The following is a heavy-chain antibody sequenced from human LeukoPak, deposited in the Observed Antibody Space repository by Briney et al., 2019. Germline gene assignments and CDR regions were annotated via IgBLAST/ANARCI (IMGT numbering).Heavy chain of an antibody. J-gene: IGHJ6*02. CDR3: ARDSRYYDFWSGYSYYYGMDV. CDR1: GFTFSDYY. V-gene: IGHV3-11*04. Sequence: GGSLRLSCAASGFTFSDYYMSWIRQAPGKGLEWVSYISSSGSTIYYADSVKGRFTISRDNAKNTLYLQMNSLRAEDTAVYYCARDSRYYDFWSGYSYYYGMDVWGQGTTVTVSS. D-gene: IGHD3-3*01. CDR2: ISSSGSTI.